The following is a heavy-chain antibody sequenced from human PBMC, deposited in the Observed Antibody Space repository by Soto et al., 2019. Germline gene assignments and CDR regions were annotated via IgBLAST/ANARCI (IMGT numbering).Heavy chain of an antibody. Sequence: QVQLQESGPGLVKPSGTLSLTCAVSGDSISSDKWWSWVRQPPGKGLEWIGEIHHSGRTNYNPSLKSRVTLLVEKSKNQVSLELRSMTAADTAVYYCARGGDWQFDYWGQGTLVTVSS. CDR1: GDSISSDKW. J-gene: IGHJ4*02. CDR3: ARGGDWQFDY. CDR2: IHHSGRT. V-gene: IGHV4-4*02. D-gene: IGHD2-21*02.